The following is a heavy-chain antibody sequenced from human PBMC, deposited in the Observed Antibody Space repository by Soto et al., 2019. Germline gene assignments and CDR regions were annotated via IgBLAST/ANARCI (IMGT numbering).Heavy chain of an antibody. V-gene: IGHV4-61*01. CDR3: ARVSYYDSSGYYYFDY. J-gene: IGHJ4*02. Sequence: QVQLQESGPGLVKPSETLSLTCTVSGGSVSSGSYYWSWIRQPPGKGLEWIGYIYYSGSTNYNPSIKSRVTILVDTSKNQFSLKLSSVTAADTAVYYCARVSYYDSSGYYYFDYWGQGTLVTVSS. CDR1: GGSVSSGSYY. CDR2: IYYSGST. D-gene: IGHD3-22*01.